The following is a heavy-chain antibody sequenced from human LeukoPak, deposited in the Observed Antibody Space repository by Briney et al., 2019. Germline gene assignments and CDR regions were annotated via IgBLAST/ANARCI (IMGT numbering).Heavy chain of an antibody. V-gene: IGHV1-18*01. CDR2: ISAYNGNT. CDR1: GYTFTSYG. D-gene: IGHD3-10*01. CDR3: ARDPGAPVRAFDI. Sequence: ASVKVSCKASGYTFTSYGISWVRQAPGQGLEWMGWISAYNGNTNYAQKLQGRVTMTTDTSTSTAYMELSSLRSEDTAIYYCARDPGAPVRAFDIWGLGTMVIVSS. J-gene: IGHJ3*02.